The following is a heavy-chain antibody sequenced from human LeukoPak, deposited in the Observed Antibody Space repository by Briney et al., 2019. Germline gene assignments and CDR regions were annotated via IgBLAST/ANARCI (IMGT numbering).Heavy chain of an antibody. D-gene: IGHD3-3*01. CDR2: IRYDGSNK. CDR1: GFTFSSYG. V-gene: IGHV3-30*02. J-gene: IGHJ4*02. CDR3: AAQPIFGVVNDH. Sequence: GGSLRLSCAASGFTFSSYGMHWVRQAPGKGLEWVAFIRYDGSNKYYADSVKGRFTISRDNSKNTLYLQMNSLRAEDTAVYYCAAQPIFGVVNDHWGEGTLVTVSS.